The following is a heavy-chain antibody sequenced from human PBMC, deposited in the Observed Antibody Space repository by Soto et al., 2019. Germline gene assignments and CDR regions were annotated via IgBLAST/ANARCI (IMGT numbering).Heavy chain of an antibody. CDR3: ARGDYSGYYFDY. CDR1: GGSFSGYY. J-gene: IGHJ4*02. CDR2: INHSGST. D-gene: IGHD4-4*01. V-gene: IGHV4-34*01. Sequence: QVQLQQWGAGLLKPSETLSLTCAVYGGSFSGYYWSWIRQPPGKGLEWIGEINHSGSTNYNPSLKRRVTISVDTSKNQFSLKLSSVTAADTAVYYCARGDYSGYYFDYWGQGTLVTVSS.